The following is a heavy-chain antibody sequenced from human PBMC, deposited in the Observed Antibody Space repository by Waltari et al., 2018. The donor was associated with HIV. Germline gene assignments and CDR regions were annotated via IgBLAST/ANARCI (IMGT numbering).Heavy chain of an antibody. CDR2: ISSSSSTI. Sequence: EVQLVESGGGLVQPGGSLRLSCAASGFTFSSYSMTWVPQAPGKGLEWVSYISSSSSTIYYADSVKGRFTISRDNAKNSLYLQMNSLRAEDTAVYYCARDLPHYLSGWYFDLWGRGTLVTVSS. D-gene: IGHD3-16*01. J-gene: IGHJ2*01. V-gene: IGHV3-48*01. CDR3: ARDLPHYLSGWYFDL. CDR1: GFTFSSYS.